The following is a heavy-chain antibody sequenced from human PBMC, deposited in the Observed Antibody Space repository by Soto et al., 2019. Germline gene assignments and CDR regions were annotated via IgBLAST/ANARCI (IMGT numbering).Heavy chain of an antibody. CDR2: ISSSSTI. D-gene: IGHD2-15*01. CDR1: GFTFSSYS. CDR3: ARDPYCSGGSCYTLTNYYYYMDV. Sequence: GGSLRLSCAASGFTFSSYSMNWVRQAPGKGLEWVSYISSSSTIYYADSVKGRFTISRDNAKNSLYLQMNSLRAEDTAVYYCARDPYCSGGSCYTLTNYYYYMDVWGKGTTVTVSS. J-gene: IGHJ6*03. V-gene: IGHV3-48*01.